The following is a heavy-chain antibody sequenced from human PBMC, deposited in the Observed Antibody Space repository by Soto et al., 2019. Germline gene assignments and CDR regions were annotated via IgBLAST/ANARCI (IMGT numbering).Heavy chain of an antibody. V-gene: IGHV3-23*01. D-gene: IGHD2-21*01. CDR1: GFTFSNYA. CDR2: FTRAGGT. CDR3: AREFAPGSPNYDY. Sequence: EVQLLASGGALVQPGGSLRISCAAAGFTFSNYAMSWVRQSPGNGLEWVSTFTRAGGTHYADSVKGRFTISRDNSNNMLFLQMNSLRAEDTALSYGAREFAPGSPNYDYWGLGTLVTVSS. J-gene: IGHJ4*02.